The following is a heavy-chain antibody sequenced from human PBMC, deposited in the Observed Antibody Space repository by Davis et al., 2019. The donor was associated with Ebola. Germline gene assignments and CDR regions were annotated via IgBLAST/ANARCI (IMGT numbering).Heavy chain of an antibody. Sequence: AASVKVSCKASGGTFSSFVISWVRQAPGQGLEWMGGITPIFGTPNYAQNFQGRLTITADGLTSTAYMELSSLRSEDTAVYYCAPSYHDSSGYWYFDSWGQGTLVTVSS. CDR3: APSYHDSSGYWYFDS. CDR1: GGTFSSFV. V-gene: IGHV1-69*13. CDR2: ITPIFGTP. D-gene: IGHD3-22*01. J-gene: IGHJ4*02.